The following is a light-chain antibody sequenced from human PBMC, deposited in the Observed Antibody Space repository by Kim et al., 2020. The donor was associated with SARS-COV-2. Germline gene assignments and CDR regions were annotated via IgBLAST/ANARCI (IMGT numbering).Light chain of an antibody. CDR3: QAWDSSTYV. CDR2: QDS. CDR1: KLGDKY. V-gene: IGLV3-1*01. Sequence: SYELTQPPSVSVSPGQTASITCSGDKLGDKYACWYQQKPGQSPVLVIYQDSKRPSGIPERFSGSNSGNTATLTISGTQAMDEADYYGQAWDSSTYVFGTG. J-gene: IGLJ1*01.